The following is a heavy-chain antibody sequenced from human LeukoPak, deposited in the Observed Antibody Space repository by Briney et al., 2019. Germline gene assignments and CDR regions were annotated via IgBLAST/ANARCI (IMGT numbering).Heavy chain of an antibody. CDR3: ARPIRDIAAAADFDY. J-gene: IGHJ4*02. D-gene: IGHD6-13*01. Sequence: ASVKVSCKASGYTFTSYGISWVRQAPGQGLEWMGWISAYNGNTNYAQKLQGRVTMTTDTSTGTAYMELRSLRSDDTAVYYCARPIRDIAAAADFDYWGQGTLVTVSS. CDR1: GYTFTSYG. CDR2: ISAYNGNT. V-gene: IGHV1-18*01.